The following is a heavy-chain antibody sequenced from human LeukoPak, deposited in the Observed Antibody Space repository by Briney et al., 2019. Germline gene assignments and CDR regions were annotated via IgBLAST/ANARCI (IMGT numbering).Heavy chain of an antibody. CDR1: GGSFSGYY. Sequence: SETLSLTCAVYGGSFSGYYWSWIRQPPGKGLEWIGEINHSGSTNYNPSLKSRVTISVDTSKNQFSLKLSSVTAADTAVYYCARVDTANYDAFDIWGQGTMVTVSS. CDR3: ARVDTANYDAFDI. J-gene: IGHJ3*02. CDR2: INHSGST. V-gene: IGHV4-34*01. D-gene: IGHD5-18*01.